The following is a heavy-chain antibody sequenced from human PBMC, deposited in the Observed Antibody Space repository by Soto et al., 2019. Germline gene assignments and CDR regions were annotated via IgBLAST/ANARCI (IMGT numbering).Heavy chain of an antibody. CDR3: ARDLGYCRSGTCYREWFDP. Sequence: QVQLVQSGAEVKKPGASVTVSCEASGYTFTTHGISWVRQVPGQGLEWMGWVRGDNGHTNYAQSLQGRVTMTTDTSTNTAYMELRSLRSDDTAVYYCARDLGYCRSGTCYREWFDPWGQGTLVTVSS. D-gene: IGHD2-15*01. CDR1: GYTFTTHG. J-gene: IGHJ5*02. V-gene: IGHV1-18*01. CDR2: VRGDNGHT.